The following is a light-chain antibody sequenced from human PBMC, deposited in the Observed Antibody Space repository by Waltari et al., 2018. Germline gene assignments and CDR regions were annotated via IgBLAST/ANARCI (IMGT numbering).Light chain of an antibody. CDR2: GAS. CDR3: QQYDITPLT. Sequence: EIVLTQSPGTLSLSPGERVTLSCRASQTVRTTYLAWYQQKPGQAPTLLIYGASSRATCIPDRFSGSGSGTDFSLTISSLEPEDFAVYYCQQYDITPLTFGGGTKVEIK. J-gene: IGKJ4*01. V-gene: IGKV3-20*01. CDR1: QTVRTTY.